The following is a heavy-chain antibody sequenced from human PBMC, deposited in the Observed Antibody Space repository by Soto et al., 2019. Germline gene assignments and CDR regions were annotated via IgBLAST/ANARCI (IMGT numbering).Heavy chain of an antibody. J-gene: IGHJ6*02. D-gene: IGHD6-6*01. CDR3: ARDRELHSSSAYYYGMDV. CDR1: GCTFTSYY. Sequence: SVKVSCQASGCTFTSYYMHWVRQAPVRGLEWMGIINPSGGSTSYAQKFQGRVTMTRDTSTSTVYMELSSLTSEDTAVYYCARDRELHSSSAYYYGMDVWGQGTTVTVSS. CDR2: INPSGGST. V-gene: IGHV1-46*01.